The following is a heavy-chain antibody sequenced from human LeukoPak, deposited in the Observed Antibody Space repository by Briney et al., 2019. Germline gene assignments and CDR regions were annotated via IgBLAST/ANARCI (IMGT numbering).Heavy chain of an antibody. CDR2: ISSSSSPI. CDR3: ARDLGYCSSTSCYSGVCDY. Sequence: GGSLRLSCAASGFTFSSYSMNWVRQAPGKGLEWVSYISSSSSPIYYADSVKGRFTISRDNAKNSLYLQMNSLRAEDTAVYYCARDLGYCSSTSCYSGVCDYWGQGTLVAVSS. D-gene: IGHD2-2*01. V-gene: IGHV3-48*01. J-gene: IGHJ4*02. CDR1: GFTFSSYS.